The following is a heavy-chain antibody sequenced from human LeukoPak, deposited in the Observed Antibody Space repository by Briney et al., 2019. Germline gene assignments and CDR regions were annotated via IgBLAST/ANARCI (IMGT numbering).Heavy chain of an antibody. D-gene: IGHD6-19*01. V-gene: IGHV5-51*01. CDR3: ARGGWLGERKNWFDP. CDR2: IYPEDSDI. Sequence: GESLKISCKGFGYSFTSYWIAWVRPMPGKGLEWKGIIYPEDSDIRYSPSFEGQVTISADTSISTAYLQWSSLKASDTAMYYCARGGWLGERKNWFDPWGQGTLATVSS. J-gene: IGHJ5*02. CDR1: GYSFTSYW.